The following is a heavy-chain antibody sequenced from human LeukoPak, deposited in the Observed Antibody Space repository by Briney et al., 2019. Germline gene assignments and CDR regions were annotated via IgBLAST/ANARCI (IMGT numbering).Heavy chain of an antibody. CDR3: ARNLWFGESSDAFDM. Sequence: ASVKVSRKASGYTFTGYYMHWVRQAPGQGLEWMGWINPNSGGTNYAQKFQGRVTMTRDTSISTAYMELSRLRSDDTAVYYCARNLWFGESSDAFDMWGQGTMVTVSS. D-gene: IGHD3-10*01. J-gene: IGHJ3*02. CDR1: GYTFTGYY. CDR2: INPNSGGT. V-gene: IGHV1-2*02.